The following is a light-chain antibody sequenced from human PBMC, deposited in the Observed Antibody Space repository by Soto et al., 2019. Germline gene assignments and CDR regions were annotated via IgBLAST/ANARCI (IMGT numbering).Light chain of an antibody. V-gene: IGLV2-11*01. CDR3: CSYAGSYTLRVV. Sequence: QSVLTQPRSVSGSPGQSVTISCTGTSSDVGGYNYDSWYQQHPGKAPKLMIYDVSKRPSGVPDRFSGSKSGNTASLTISGLQAEDEADYYCCSYAGSYTLRVVFGGGTKLTVL. CDR1: SSDVGGYNY. J-gene: IGLJ2*01. CDR2: DVS.